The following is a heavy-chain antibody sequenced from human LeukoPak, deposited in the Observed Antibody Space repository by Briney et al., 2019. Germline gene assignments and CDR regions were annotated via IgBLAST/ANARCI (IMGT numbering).Heavy chain of an antibody. CDR3: ARSRVERDLAYDY. Sequence: ASVKVSCKASGGTFSSYAISWVRQAPGQGLEWMGGIIPIFGTANYAQKFQGRVTITADKSTSTAYMELSSLRSEDTAVYYCARSRVERDLAYDYWGQGTLVTVSS. CDR2: IIPIFGTA. CDR1: GGTFSSYA. V-gene: IGHV1-69*06. D-gene: IGHD1-1*01. J-gene: IGHJ4*02.